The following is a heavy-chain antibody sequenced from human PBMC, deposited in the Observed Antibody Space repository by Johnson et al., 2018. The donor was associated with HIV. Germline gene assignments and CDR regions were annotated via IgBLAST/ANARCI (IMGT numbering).Heavy chain of an antibody. CDR1: GFTVSSNY. V-gene: IGHV3-30*18. CDR2: MSYDGSNE. CDR3: AKELADSSGYYADAFDI. J-gene: IGHJ3*02. Sequence: QVQLVESGGGVVQPGGSLRLSCAASGFTVSSNYMSWVRQAPGKGLEWVAVMSYDGSNEYYGDSVKGRFNISRDNSKNTLYLQMNSLRAEDTAVYYCAKELADSSGYYADAFDIWGQGTMVTVSS. D-gene: IGHD3-22*01.